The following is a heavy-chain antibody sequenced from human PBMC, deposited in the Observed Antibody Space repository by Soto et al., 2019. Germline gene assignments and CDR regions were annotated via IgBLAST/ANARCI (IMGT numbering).Heavy chain of an antibody. Sequence: QTLSLTFAISGDSVSSNTAACNLIRSSPSRGLEWLGRTYYRSNWRHDYAVSVKSRITVNPDTSKNHFSLQLNSVTPDDTAVYYCARGVAGSGFDLWGQGTLVTVSS. J-gene: IGHJ4*02. CDR3: ARGVAGSGFDL. CDR1: GDSVSSNTAA. V-gene: IGHV6-1*01. CDR2: TYYRSNWRH. D-gene: IGHD6-19*01.